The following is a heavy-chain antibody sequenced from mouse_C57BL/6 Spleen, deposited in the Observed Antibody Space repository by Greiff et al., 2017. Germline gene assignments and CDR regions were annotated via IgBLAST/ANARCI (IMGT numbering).Heavy chain of an antibody. D-gene: IGHD3-2*02. CDR3: AQLRLNYAMDY. V-gene: IGHV1-82*01. J-gene: IGHJ4*01. CDR1: GYAFSSSW. Sequence: VQLQQSGPELVKPGASVKISCKASGYAFSSSWMNWVKQRPGKGLEWLGRIYPGDGATNYNGKFKGKATLTADKSSSTAYMQLSSLTSEYSAVYFDAQLRLNYAMDYWGQGTSVTVSS. CDR2: IYPGDGAT.